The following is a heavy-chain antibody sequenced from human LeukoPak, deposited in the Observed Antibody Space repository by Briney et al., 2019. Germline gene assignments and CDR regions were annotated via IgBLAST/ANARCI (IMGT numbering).Heavy chain of an antibody. J-gene: IGHJ4*02. V-gene: IGHV3-30*04. Sequence: GESLRLSCAASGFTFSSYAMHWVRQAPGKGLEWVAVISYDGSNKYYADSVKGRFTISRDNSKNTLYLQMNSLKPEDTAVYYCARVAEAAAFDSWGQGTLVTVSS. CDR1: GFTFSSYA. D-gene: IGHD6-13*01. CDR2: ISYDGSNK. CDR3: ARVAEAAAFDS.